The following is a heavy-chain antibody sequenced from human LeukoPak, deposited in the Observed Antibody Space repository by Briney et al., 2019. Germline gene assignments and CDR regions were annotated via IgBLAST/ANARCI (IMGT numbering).Heavy chain of an antibody. V-gene: IGHV4-39*07. CDR1: GDSISSSSYY. CDR2: IYYSGST. D-gene: IGHD6-13*01. Sequence: PSETLSLTCTVSGDSISSSSYYWGWMRQPPGKGLEWIGSIYYSGSTSYNPSLKSRVTISVDTSKNQFSLKLSSVTAADTAVYYCAREAAAGTVYWGQGTLVTVSS. J-gene: IGHJ4*02. CDR3: AREAAAGTVY.